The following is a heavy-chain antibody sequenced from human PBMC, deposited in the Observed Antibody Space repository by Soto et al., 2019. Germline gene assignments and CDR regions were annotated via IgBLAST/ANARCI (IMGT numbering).Heavy chain of an antibody. V-gene: IGHV3-33*01. CDR3: ASHPGYSSRDY. CDR2: IWYDGSNK. J-gene: IGHJ4*02. Sequence: GGSLRLSCAASGFTFSSYGMHWVRQAPGKGLEWVAVIWYDGSNKYYADSVKGRFTISRDNSKNTLYLQTNSLRAEDTAVYYCASHPGYSSRDYWGQGTLVTVSS. CDR1: GFTFSSYG. D-gene: IGHD6-19*01.